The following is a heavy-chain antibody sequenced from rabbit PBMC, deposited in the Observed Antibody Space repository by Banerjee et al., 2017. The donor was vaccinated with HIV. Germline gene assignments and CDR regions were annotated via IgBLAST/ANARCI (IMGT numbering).Heavy chain of an antibody. J-gene: IGHJ4*01. Sequence: QQQLEESGGGLVKPGGTLTLTCKASGIDFSSYYYMCWVRQAPGKGLELIACIYTSSGSTWYASWVNGRFTISRSTSLNTVTLQMTSLTAADTATYFCARDDAGYGDYAYTFFNFWGQGTLVTVS. CDR3: ARDDAGYGDYAYTFFNF. CDR1: GIDFSSYYY. V-gene: IGHV1S43*01. CDR2: IYTSSGST. D-gene: IGHD2-1*01.